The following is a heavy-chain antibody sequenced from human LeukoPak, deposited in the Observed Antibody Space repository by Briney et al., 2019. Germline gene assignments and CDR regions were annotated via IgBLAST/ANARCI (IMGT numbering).Heavy chain of an antibody. CDR2: ISAYNGNT. CDR3: AREDDYSYYYYGMDV. Sequence: GASVKVSCKASGYTFTSYGISWVRQAPGQGLEWMGWISAYNGNTNYAQKLQGRVTMTTDTSTSTAYMELRSLRSDDTAVYYCAREDDYSYYYYGMDVWGQGTLVTVSS. V-gene: IGHV1-18*01. D-gene: IGHD2-15*01. CDR1: GYTFTSYG. J-gene: IGHJ6*02.